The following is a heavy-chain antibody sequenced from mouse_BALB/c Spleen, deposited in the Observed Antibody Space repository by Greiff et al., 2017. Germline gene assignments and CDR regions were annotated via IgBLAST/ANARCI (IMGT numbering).Heavy chain of an antibody. J-gene: IGHJ3*01. CDR3: ARVEGPARAWFAY. CDR2: IDPYNGGT. V-gene: IGHV1S135*01. D-gene: IGHD3-3*01. Sequence: VQLKESGPELVKPGASVKVSCKASGYSFTDYNMYWVKQSHGKSLEWIGYIDPYNGGTSYNQKCKGKATLTVHMSSSTAFMHLNSLTSEDSAVYYCARVEGPARAWFAYWGQGTLVTVSA. CDR1: GYSFTDYN.